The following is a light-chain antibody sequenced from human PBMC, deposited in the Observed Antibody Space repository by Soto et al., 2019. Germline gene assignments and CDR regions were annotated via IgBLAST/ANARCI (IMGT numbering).Light chain of an antibody. CDR2: GAS. Sequence: TQSPATLSVSPGERATLSCRASQSVSNNYLAWYQQKPGQAPRLLIYGASNRATGIPDRFSGSGSGTDFTLTISRLEPEDFAVYYCQQYGSSGTFGQGTRLEIK. CDR3: QQYGSSGT. V-gene: IGKV3-20*01. J-gene: IGKJ5*01. CDR1: QSVSNNY.